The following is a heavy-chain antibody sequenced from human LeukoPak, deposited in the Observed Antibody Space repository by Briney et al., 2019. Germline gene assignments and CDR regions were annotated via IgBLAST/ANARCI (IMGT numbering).Heavy chain of an antibody. V-gene: IGHV3-21*01. CDR2: ISSSSYI. CDR1: GFTFSTNS. D-gene: IGHD6-13*01. Sequence: GGSLRLSCAASGFTFSTNSMNWVRQAPGKGLEWVSSISSSSYIYYADSVKGRFTISRDDAKNSLFLQMNSLRAEDTAVYYCARDLIAAADPNWFDPWGQGTLVTVSS. J-gene: IGHJ5*02. CDR3: ARDLIAAADPNWFDP.